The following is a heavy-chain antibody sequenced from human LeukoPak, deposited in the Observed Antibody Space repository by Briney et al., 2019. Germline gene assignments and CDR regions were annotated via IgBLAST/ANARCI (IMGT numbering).Heavy chain of an antibody. D-gene: IGHD3/OR15-3a*01. J-gene: IGHJ4*02. CDR1: GGSISSYY. Sequence: SETLSLTCTVSGGSISSYYWSWIRQPPGKGLEWIGYIYYSGSTNYNPSLKSRVTISVDTSKNQFSLKLSSVTAADTAVYYCARHGTGSFDYWGQGTLVTVSS. CDR2: IYYSGST. V-gene: IGHV4-59*08. CDR3: ARHGTGSFDY.